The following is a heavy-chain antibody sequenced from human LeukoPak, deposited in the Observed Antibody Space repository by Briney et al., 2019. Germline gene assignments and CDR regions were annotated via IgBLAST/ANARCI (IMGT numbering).Heavy chain of an antibody. V-gene: IGHV3-23*01. CDR2: ITSSGGST. CDR1: EFTFSNYA. D-gene: IGHD6-13*01. CDR3: AKREAPGDYYYYYGMDV. Sequence: GGSLRLSCAASEFTFSNYAMSWARQAPGKGLEWVSGITSSGGSTYYADSVKGRFTISRDNSKNTLYLQMNSLTAEDTAVYYCAKREAPGDYYYYYGMDVWGQGTTVTVSS. J-gene: IGHJ6*02.